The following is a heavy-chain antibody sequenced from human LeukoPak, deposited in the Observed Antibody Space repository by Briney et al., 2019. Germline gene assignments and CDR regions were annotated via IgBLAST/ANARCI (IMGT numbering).Heavy chain of an antibody. CDR1: GFTFSSHA. CDR3: TTGGTVRGVIIYYYYYYMDV. CDR2: ISSSGRNT. D-gene: IGHD3-10*01. Sequence: PGGSLRLSCAASGFTFSSHAMNWVRQAPGKGLEWVSGISSSGRNTYYADSVKGRFTISRDDSKNTLYLQMNSLKTEDTAVYYCTTGGTVRGVIIYYYYYYMDVWGKGTTVTISS. J-gene: IGHJ6*03. V-gene: IGHV3-23*01.